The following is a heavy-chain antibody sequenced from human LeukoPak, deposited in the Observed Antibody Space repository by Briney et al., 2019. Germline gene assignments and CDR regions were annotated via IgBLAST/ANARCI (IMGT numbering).Heavy chain of an antibody. D-gene: IGHD3-9*01. CDR1: GFTFSSYA. CDR2: ISYDGSNK. CDR3: ARGPQVLRYFDWLETGSYFDY. V-gene: IGHV3-30-3*01. Sequence: GRSLRLSCAASGFTFSSYAMHWVRQAPGKGLEWVAVISYDGSNKYYADSVKGRFTISRDNSKNTLYLQMNSLRAEDTAVYYCARGPQVLRYFDWLETGSYFDYWGQGTLVTVSS. J-gene: IGHJ4*02.